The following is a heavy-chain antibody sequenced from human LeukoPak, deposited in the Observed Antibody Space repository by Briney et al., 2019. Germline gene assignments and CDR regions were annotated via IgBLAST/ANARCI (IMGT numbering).Heavy chain of an antibody. CDR2: ISSSSSYI. D-gene: IGHD3-22*01. Sequence: PGGSLRLSCAASGFTFSSYSMNWVHQAPGKGLEWVSSISSSSSYIYYADSVKGRFTISRDNAKNSLYLQMNSLRAEDTAVCYCARVGYYDSSGYFRDWGQGTLVTVSS. CDR3: ARVGYYDSSGYFRD. J-gene: IGHJ1*01. V-gene: IGHV3-21*01. CDR1: GFTFSSYS.